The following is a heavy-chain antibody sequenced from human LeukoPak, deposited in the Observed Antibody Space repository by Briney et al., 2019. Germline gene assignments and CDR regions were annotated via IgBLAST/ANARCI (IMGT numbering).Heavy chain of an antibody. CDR1: GFTFSSYG. D-gene: IGHD3-9*01. V-gene: IGHV3-30*18. CDR2: ISYDGSNK. CDR3: AKGEVLRYFDWLSVDY. J-gene: IGHJ4*02. Sequence: PGGSLRLSCAASGFTFSSYGMHWVRQVPGKGLEWVAVISYDGSNKYYADSVKGRFTISRDNSKNTLYLQMNSLRAEDTAVYYCAKGEVLRYFDWLSVDYWGQGTLVTVSS.